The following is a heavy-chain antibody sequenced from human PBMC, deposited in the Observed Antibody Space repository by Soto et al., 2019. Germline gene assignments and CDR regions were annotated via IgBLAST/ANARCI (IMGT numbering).Heavy chain of an antibody. J-gene: IGHJ3*02. CDR3: ARGYYDSSGQSNTFDI. D-gene: IGHD3-22*01. CDR1: GASISSSY. Sequence: KPSETLSLTCTVSGASISSSYWSWIRQSPEKGLEWIGYVYYSGSTNYNPSLKSRVTISVDTSKNQFSLKLNSVTAADTAVYYCARGYYDSSGQSNTFDIWGQGTMVTVSS. V-gene: IGHV4-59*01. CDR2: VYYSGST.